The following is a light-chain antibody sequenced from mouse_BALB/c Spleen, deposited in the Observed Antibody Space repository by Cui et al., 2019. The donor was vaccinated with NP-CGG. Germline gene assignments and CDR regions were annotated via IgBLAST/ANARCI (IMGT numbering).Light chain of an antibody. V-gene: IGLV1*01. CDR2: GTN. Sequence: QAVLTQELPPTTSPGETVTLTCRSSTGAVTTSNYANWVQEKPDHLFTGLIGGTNNRAPGVPARFSGSLIGDKAALTIIGAQTEDEAIYFCALWYSNHWVFGGGTKLTVL. J-gene: IGLJ1*01. CDR3: ALWYSNHWV. CDR1: TGAVTTSNY.